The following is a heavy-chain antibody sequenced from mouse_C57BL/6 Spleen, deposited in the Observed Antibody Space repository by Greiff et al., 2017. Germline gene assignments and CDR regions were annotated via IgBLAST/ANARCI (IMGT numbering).Heavy chain of an antibody. Sequence: QVQLKESGAELMKPGASVKLSCKATGYTFTGYWIEWVKQRPGPGLEWIGEFLPGSGSTNYNEKFKGKATFTADTSSNTAYMQLSSLTTEDSAIYYCARSLLNNGNSYDWFAYWGQGPLVNVSA. V-gene: IGHV1-9*01. CDR2: FLPGSGST. CDR1: GYTFTGYW. CDR3: ARSLLNNGNSYDWFAY. J-gene: IGHJ3*01. D-gene: IGHD1-1*01.